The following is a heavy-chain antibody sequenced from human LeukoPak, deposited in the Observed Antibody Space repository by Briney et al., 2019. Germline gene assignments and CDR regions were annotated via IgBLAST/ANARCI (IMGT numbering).Heavy chain of an antibody. Sequence: SETLSLTCTVSGGSISSGSYYWSWIRQPAGKGLEWIGRIYTSGSTNYNPSLKSRVTISVDRSKNQFSLKLSSVTAADTAVYYCARGRYYNNRGHFDYWGQGTLVTVSS. J-gene: IGHJ4*02. CDR3: ARGRYYNNRGHFDY. V-gene: IGHV4-61*02. CDR1: GGSISSGSYY. CDR2: IYTSGST. D-gene: IGHD3-10*01.